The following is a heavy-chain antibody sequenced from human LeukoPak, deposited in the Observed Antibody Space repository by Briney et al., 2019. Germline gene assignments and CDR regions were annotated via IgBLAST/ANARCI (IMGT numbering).Heavy chain of an antibody. Sequence: PGESLKISCKAAGYIFASYWIGWVRQMPGKGLEWMGIIYPSDSDTRYSPSFQGQVTFSVDQSTNTAFLQWSTLRASDSATYYCARQKYCSGASCFVVTDPFEYWGQGTQVIVSA. CDR1: GYIFASYW. D-gene: IGHD2-15*01. CDR3: ARQKYCSGASCFVVTDPFEY. V-gene: IGHV5-51*01. CDR2: IYPSDSDT. J-gene: IGHJ4*02.